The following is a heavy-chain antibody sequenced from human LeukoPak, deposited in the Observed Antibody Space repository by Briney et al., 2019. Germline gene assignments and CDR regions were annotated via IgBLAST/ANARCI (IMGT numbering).Heavy chain of an antibody. CDR2: ISDSGGST. CDR1: GFTFSSYA. V-gene: IGHV3-23*01. J-gene: IGHJ4*02. D-gene: IGHD3-22*01. CDR3: AKDRPEYYCSNGHYYRRDGDC. Sequence: AGGSLRLSCAASGFTFSSYAMSWVRQAPGKGLEWVSGISDSGGSTYYADSVKGRFTISRDNSENMLYLQMNSLRVEDTAVYFCAKDRPEYYCSNGHYYRRDGDCLGQGTLVTVSS.